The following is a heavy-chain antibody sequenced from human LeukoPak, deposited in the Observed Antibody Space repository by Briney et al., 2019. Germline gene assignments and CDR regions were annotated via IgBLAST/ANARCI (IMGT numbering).Heavy chain of an antibody. J-gene: IGHJ4*02. Sequence: SDTLSLTCTLSVGPISSYYWSWIRQPPGKGLEWIANIYHTGSTNYNPSLSSRVTISIDTAKNQFSLKLTSVTAADTAVYYCARRGRNSSGWQDYLWGQGTLVTVSS. CDR2: IYHTGST. D-gene: IGHD6-25*01. V-gene: IGHV4-59*07. CDR3: ARRGRNSSGWQDYL. CDR1: VGPISSYY.